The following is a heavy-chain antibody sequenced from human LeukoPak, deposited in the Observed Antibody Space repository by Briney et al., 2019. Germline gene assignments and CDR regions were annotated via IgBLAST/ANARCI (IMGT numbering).Heavy chain of an antibody. CDR3: ASGSSSSSAFDI. CDR1: GFTFSDYY. V-gene: IGHV3-11*01. CDR2: ISSSGSTI. J-gene: IGHJ3*02. Sequence: GGPLRLSCAASGFTFSDYYMSWIRQAPGKGLEWVSYISSSGSTIYYADSVKGRFTISRDNAKNSLYLQMNSLRAEDTAVYYCASGSSSSSAFDIWGQGTMVTVSS. D-gene: IGHD6-6*01.